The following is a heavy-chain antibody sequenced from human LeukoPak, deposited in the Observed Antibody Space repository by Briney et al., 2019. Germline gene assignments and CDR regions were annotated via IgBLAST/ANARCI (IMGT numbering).Heavy chain of an antibody. CDR1: GGSFSGYY. CDR3: ARDGYSDSSGYDYPPSV. V-gene: IGHV4-34*01. Sequence: SETLSLTCAVYGGSFSGYYWSWIRQPPGKGLEWIGEINHSGSTGSTNYNPSLKSRVTISVDASKKQFSLKLSSVTAADTAVYYCARDGYSDSSGYDYPPSVWGQGTLVTVSS. J-gene: IGHJ4*02. D-gene: IGHD3-22*01. CDR2: INHSGSTGST.